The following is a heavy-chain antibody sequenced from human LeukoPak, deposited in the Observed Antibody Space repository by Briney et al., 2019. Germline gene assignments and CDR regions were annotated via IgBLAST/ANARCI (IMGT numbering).Heavy chain of an antibody. D-gene: IGHD3-22*01. CDR2: IKQDGSEK. CDR3: ARGRNDYYDSSGYYSISDAFDI. J-gene: IGHJ3*02. CDR1: GFTFSSYW. Sequence: GGSLRLSCAASGFTFSSYWMSWVRQAPGKGLEWVANIKQDGSEKYYVDSVKGRFTISRDNAKNSLYLQMNSLRAEDTAVYYCARGRNDYYDSSGYYSISDAFDIWGQGTMVTVSS. V-gene: IGHV3-7*01.